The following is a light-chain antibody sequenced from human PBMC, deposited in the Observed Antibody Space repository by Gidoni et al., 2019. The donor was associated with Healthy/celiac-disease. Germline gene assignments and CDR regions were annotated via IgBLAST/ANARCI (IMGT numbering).Light chain of an antibody. Sequence: EIVLTPSPATLSLSPGERATISCRASQSVSSYLAWYQQKPGQAPRLLIYDASNRATGIPARFSGSGSGTDFTLTISSLEPEDFAVYYCQQRSNWPFTFGGGTKVEIK. CDR2: DAS. CDR3: QQRSNWPFT. CDR1: QSVSSY. J-gene: IGKJ4*01. V-gene: IGKV3-11*01.